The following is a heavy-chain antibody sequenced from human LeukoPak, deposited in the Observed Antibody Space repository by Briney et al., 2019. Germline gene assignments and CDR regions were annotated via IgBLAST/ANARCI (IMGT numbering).Heavy chain of an antibody. Sequence: GEFLKISCKGSGYSFTNYWIGWVRQMPGKGLEWMGIIFPRDSDTRYSPSFQGQVTISADKSISTAYLQWSSLRASDTAMYYCARHEAVAGTGYWGQGTLVTVSS. V-gene: IGHV5-51*01. D-gene: IGHD6-19*01. J-gene: IGHJ4*02. CDR2: IFPRDSDT. CDR3: ARHEAVAGTGY. CDR1: GYSFTNYW.